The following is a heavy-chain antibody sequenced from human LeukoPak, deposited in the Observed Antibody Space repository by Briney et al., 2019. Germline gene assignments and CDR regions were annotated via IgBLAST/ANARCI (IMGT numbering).Heavy chain of an antibody. Sequence: SQTLSLTCATSGDSVSSNSAAWNWIRQSPSRGLEWLGRTYYRSKWYNDYAVSVKSRITINPDTSKNQFSLQLNSVTPEDTAVYYCARWRGRSSGWWGVIDYWGQGTLVTVSS. V-gene: IGHV6-1*01. CDR1: GDSVSSNSAA. D-gene: IGHD6-19*01. J-gene: IGHJ4*02. CDR3: ARWRGRSSGWWGVIDY. CDR2: TYYRSKWYN.